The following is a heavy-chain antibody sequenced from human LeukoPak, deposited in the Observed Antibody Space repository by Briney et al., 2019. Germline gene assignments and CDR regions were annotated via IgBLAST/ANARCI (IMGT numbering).Heavy chain of an antibody. CDR1: GGSFSGYY. V-gene: IGHV4-34*01. D-gene: IGHD6-19*01. CDR3: ARVPRGVAVAGTRKYYFDY. CDR2: INHSGST. Sequence: NPSETLSLTCAVYGGSFSGYYWSWIRQPPGKGLEWIGEINHSGSTNYNPSLKSRVTISVDTSKNQFSLKLSSVTAADTAVYYCARVPRGVAVAGTRKYYFDYWGQGTLVTVSS. J-gene: IGHJ4*02.